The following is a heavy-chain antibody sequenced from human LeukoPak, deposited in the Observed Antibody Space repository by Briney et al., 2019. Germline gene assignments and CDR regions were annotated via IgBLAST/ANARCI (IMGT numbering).Heavy chain of an antibody. CDR2: ISAYNGNT. D-gene: IGHD2-15*01. Sequence: ASVKVSCKASGYTFTSYGISWVRQPPGQVLEWMGWISAYNGNTNYAQKLQGRVTMTTDTSTSTAYMELRSLRSDDTAVYYCAMSERMNDAFDIWGQGTMVTVSS. CDR3: AMSERMNDAFDI. CDR1: GYTFTSYG. V-gene: IGHV1-18*04. J-gene: IGHJ3*02.